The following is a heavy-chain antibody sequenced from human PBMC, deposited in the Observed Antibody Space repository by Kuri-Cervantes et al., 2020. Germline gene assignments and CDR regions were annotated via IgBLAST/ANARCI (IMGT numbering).Heavy chain of an antibody. J-gene: IGHJ3*02. V-gene: IGHV4-39*07. CDR3: ARWMATIEGAFDI. Sequence: SETLSLTCTVSGGSISSSSYYWGWIRQPPGKGLEWIGSIYYSGSTYYNPSLKSRVTISVDTSKNQFSLKLSSVAAADTAVYYCARWMATIEGAFDIWGQGTMVTGSS. D-gene: IGHD5-24*01. CDR1: GGSISSSSYY. CDR2: IYYSGST.